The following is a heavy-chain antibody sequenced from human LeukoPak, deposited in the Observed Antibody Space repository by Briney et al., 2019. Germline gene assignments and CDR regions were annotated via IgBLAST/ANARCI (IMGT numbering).Heavy chain of an antibody. CDR1: GYTLTELS. J-gene: IGHJ4*02. CDR3: ATVLAVADSDY. Sequence: ASVKVSCKVSGYTLTELSMHWVRQAPGKGLEWMGGFDPEDGETIYAQKFQGRVTVTEDTSTGTAYMELSSLRSEDTAVYYCATVLAVADSDYWGQGTLVTVSS. D-gene: IGHD6-19*01. V-gene: IGHV1-24*01. CDR2: FDPEDGET.